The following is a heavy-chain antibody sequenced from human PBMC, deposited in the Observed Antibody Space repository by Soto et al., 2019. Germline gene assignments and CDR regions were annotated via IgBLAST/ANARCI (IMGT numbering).Heavy chain of an antibody. CDR3: ARRGSGSYYDY. V-gene: IGHV3-23*01. Sequence: EVQLLESGGGLVQPGGSLRLSCAASGFTFSSYAMRWVRQAPVKGLEWVSAISGSGGSTYYADSVKGRFTISRDNSKNTLYLQMNSLRAEDTAVYYFARRGSGSYYDYGGQGTLVTVSS. J-gene: IGHJ4*02. CDR1: GFTFSSYA. D-gene: IGHD1-26*01. CDR2: ISGSGGST.